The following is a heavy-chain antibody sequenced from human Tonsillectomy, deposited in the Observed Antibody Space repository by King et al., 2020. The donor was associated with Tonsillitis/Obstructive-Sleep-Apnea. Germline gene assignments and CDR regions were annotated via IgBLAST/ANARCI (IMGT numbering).Heavy chain of an antibody. J-gene: IGHJ2*01. CDR1: GYTFTSYG. Sequence: VQLVESGAEVKKPGASVKVSCKASGYTFTSYGISWVRQAPGQGLEWMGWISAYNGDTHSAQKLQGRVTMTTHTSASTAYMELRSLRSDDTAVYYCARVDGSSGYSDWYFDLWGRGTLVTVSS. CDR3: ARVDGSSGYSDWYFDL. D-gene: IGHD3-22*01. CDR2: ISAYNGDT. V-gene: IGHV1-18*01.